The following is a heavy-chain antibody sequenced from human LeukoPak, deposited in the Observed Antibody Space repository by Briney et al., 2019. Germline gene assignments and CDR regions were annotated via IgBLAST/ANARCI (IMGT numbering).Heavy chain of an antibody. J-gene: IGHJ4*02. V-gene: IGHV4-59*01. CDR1: GGSISSYY. D-gene: IGHD2-21*02. CDR3: ARGGVTWTFDY. CDR2: IYYSGNT. Sequence: PSETLSLTCTVSGGSISSYYWSWIRQPPGKGLEWIGYIYYSGNTNYTPSLKSRVTISVDTSKNQFSLKLTSVTAADTAVYYCARGGVTWTFDYWGQGTLVTVSS.